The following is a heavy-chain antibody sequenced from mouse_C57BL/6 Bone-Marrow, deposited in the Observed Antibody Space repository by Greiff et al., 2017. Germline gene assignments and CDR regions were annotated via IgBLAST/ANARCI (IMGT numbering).Heavy chain of an antibody. CDR1: GYTFTSYW. CDR3: ARTYYSRDY. D-gene: IGHD2-12*01. CDR2: IYPGSGST. J-gene: IGHJ2*01. V-gene: IGHV1-55*01. Sequence: QVQLQQPGAELVKPGASVKMSCKASGYTFTSYWITWVKPRPGQGLEWIGNIYPGSGSTNYNEKFKSQATLTVDTSSSTAYMQLSSLTSEYAAVYYCARTYYSRDYWGQGTTLTVSA.